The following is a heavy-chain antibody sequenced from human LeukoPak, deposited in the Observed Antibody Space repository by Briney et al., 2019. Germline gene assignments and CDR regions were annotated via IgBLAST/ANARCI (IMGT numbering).Heavy chain of an antibody. D-gene: IGHD6-13*01. V-gene: IGHV3-30*02. CDR3: ATDRQNGYLDY. CDR2: IRYDGSNK. J-gene: IGHJ4*02. CDR1: GFTFSTYA. Sequence: GGSLRLSCAASGFTFSTYAMHWVRQAPGKGLEWVAFIRYDGSNKYYAESVKGRFTISRDNSKNTLYLQMSSLKTDDTALYYCATDRQNGYLDYWGQGTLVTVSS.